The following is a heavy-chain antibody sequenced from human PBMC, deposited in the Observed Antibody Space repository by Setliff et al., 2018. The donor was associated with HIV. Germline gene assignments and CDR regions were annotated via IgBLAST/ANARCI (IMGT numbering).Heavy chain of an antibody. J-gene: IGHJ6*03. Sequence: SETLSLTCAVSGGSISSATHYWGWIRQPPGKGLAWIGSIFYSGSSHYNPSLKSRAIISVDTSKNQFSLRLSSVTAADTAVYYCARLHPGGYDPYYYNYYMDVWGRGTTVTVSS. V-gene: IGHV4-39*01. CDR3: ARLHPGGYDPYYYNYYMDV. CDR1: GGSISSATHY. CDR2: IFYSGSS. D-gene: IGHD5-12*01.